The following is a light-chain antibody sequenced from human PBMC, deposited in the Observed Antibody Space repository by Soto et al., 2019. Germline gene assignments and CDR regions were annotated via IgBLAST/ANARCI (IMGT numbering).Light chain of an antibody. CDR3: SSYTSSRTLV. CDR2: DVT. J-gene: IGLJ1*01. Sequence: QSALTQPASVSGSPGQSITISCTGTSSDVGSYNYVSWYQHHPGKVPKLMIYDVTNRPSGVSDRFSGSKSGNTASLTISWLQAEDEADYYCSSYTSSRTLVFGSGTKVTVL. V-gene: IGLV2-14*03. CDR1: SSDVGSYNY.